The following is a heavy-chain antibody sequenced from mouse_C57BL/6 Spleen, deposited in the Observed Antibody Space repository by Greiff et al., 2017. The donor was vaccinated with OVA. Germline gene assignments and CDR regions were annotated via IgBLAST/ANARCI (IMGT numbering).Heavy chain of an antibody. CDR2: ISYDGSN. V-gene: IGHV3-6*01. J-gene: IGHJ4*01. D-gene: IGHD2-5*01. Sequence: EVKLMESGPGLVKPSQSLSLTCSVTGYSITSGYYWNWIRQFPGNKLEWMGYISYDGSNNYNPYLKNRISITRDTSRNQFFLKLNSVTTDDTPTSDCAREGDYSIYAMDIWGQGTSGTGSS. CDR1: GYSITSGYY. CDR3: AREGDYSIYAMDI.